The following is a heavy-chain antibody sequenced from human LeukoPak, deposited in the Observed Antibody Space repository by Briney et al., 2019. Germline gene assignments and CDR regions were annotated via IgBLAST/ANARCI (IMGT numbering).Heavy chain of an antibody. V-gene: IGHV3-48*03. D-gene: IGHD2-15*01. CDR2: ISSSGSTI. CDR3: ASRLGYCSGGSCC. Sequence: PSGGSLRLSCAASGFTFSTYEMNWVRQAPGKGLEWVSYISSSGSTIYYADSVKGRFTISRDNAKNSLYLQMNSLRAEDTAVYYCASRLGYCSGGSCCWGQGTLVTVSS. CDR1: GFTFSTYE. J-gene: IGHJ4*02.